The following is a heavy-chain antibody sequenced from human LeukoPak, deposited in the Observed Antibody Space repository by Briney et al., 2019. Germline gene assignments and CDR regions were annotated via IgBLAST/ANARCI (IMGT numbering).Heavy chain of an antibody. V-gene: IGHV1-8*01. CDR2: MNPNSGNT. J-gene: IGHJ4*02. CDR3: AREQVPYGSGSYDY. D-gene: IGHD3-10*01. CDR1: GYTFTSYD. Sequence: VASVTVSCTASGYTFTSYDINWVRQATGQGLEWMGWMNPNSGNTGYAQKFQGRVTMTRNTSISTAYMELSSLRSEDTAVYYCAREQVPYGSGSYDYWGQGTLVTVSS.